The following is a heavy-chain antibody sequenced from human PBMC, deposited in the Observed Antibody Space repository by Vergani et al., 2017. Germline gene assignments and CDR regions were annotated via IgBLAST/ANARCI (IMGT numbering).Heavy chain of an antibody. CDR1: GYKFIDFF. D-gene: IGHD2-2*01. Sequence: QEQLVQSGAEVKKPGASVRVSCKASGYKFIDFFIHWVRQAPGQGREWMGWINPNSGDTNYAQRFQGRVTMTRDSIDTAYMEVSSLTSDDTAVFYCARAESTDPISTSFDFWGQGTLVTVSS. V-gene: IGHV1-2*02. J-gene: IGHJ4*02. CDR2: INPNSGDT. CDR3: ARAESTDPISTSFDF.